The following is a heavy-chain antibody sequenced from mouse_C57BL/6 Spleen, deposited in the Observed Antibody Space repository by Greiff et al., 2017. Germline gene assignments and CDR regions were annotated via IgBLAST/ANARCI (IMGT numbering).Heavy chain of an antibody. D-gene: IGHD1-1*01. V-gene: IGHV1-69*01. CDR2: IDPSDSYT. J-gene: IGHJ1*03. Sequence: VQLQQPGAELVMPGASVKLSCKASGYTFTSYWMHWVKQRPGQGLEWIGEIDPSDSYTNYNQKFKGKSTLTVDKSSSTAYMQLSSLTSEDSAVYYGARGLLLRGTWYFDVWGTGTTVTVSS. CDR3: ARGLLLRGTWYFDV. CDR1: GYTFTSYW.